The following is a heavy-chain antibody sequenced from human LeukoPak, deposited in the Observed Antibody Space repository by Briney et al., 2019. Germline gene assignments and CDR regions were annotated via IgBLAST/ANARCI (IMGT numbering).Heavy chain of an antibody. V-gene: IGHV4-59*01. CDR3: ARVVNYDSSGYYADY. D-gene: IGHD3-22*01. CDR1: GGSISSYY. Sequence: SETLSLTCTVSGGSISSYYWSWIRQPPGKGLEWIGYIYYSGSTNYNPSLKSRVTISVGTSKNQFSLKLSSVTAADTAVYYCARVVNYDSSGYYADYWGQGTLVTVSS. J-gene: IGHJ4*02. CDR2: IYYSGST.